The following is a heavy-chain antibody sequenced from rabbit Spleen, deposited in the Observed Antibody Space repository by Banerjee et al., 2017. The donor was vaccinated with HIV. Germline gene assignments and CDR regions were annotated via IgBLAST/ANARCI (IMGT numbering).Heavy chain of an antibody. CDR1: GFSFSSTYY. J-gene: IGHJ4*01. Sequence: QEQLEESGGDLVKPEGSLTLTCTASGFSFSSTYYMCWVRQAPGKGLELIACIYTTTGNTWYASWVNGRFTISRSTSLNTVDLKMTSLTVADTATYFCVREVAARFSLWGQGTLVTVS. D-gene: IGHD4-1*01. CDR2: IYTTTGNT. V-gene: IGHV1S43*01. CDR3: VREVAARFSL.